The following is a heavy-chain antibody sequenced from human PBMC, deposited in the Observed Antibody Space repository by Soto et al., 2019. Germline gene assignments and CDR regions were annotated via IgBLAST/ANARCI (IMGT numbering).Heavy chain of an antibody. V-gene: IGHV1-69*13. Sequence: GPSVKVSCKASGGTFSSYAISWVRQAPGQGLEWMGGIIPIFGTANYAQKFQGRVTITADESTSTAYMELSSLRSEDTAVYYCARPPYYYDSSGYYDYYYGMDVWGQGTTVTVSS. CDR1: GGTFSSYA. D-gene: IGHD3-22*01. J-gene: IGHJ6*02. CDR2: IIPIFGTA. CDR3: ARPPYYYDSSGYYDYYYGMDV.